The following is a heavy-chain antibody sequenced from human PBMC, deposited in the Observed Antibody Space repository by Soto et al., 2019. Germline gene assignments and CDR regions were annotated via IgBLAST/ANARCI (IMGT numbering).Heavy chain of an antibody. J-gene: IGHJ4*02. CDR1: GYTFTSYG. D-gene: IGHD5-18*01. V-gene: IGHV1-18*01. Sequence: ASVKVSCKASGYTFTSYGISWVRQAPGQGLEWMGWISAYNGNTNYAQKLQGRATMTTDTSTSTAYMELRSLRSDDTAVYYCARKGRGYSYGYLDYWGQGTLVTVSS. CDR3: ARKGRGYSYGYLDY. CDR2: ISAYNGNT.